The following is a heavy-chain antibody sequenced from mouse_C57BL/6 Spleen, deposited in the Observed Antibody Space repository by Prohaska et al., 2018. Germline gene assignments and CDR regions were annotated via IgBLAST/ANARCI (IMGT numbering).Heavy chain of an antibody. D-gene: IGHD1-1*01. J-gene: IGHJ2*01. CDR2: INPGSGGT. Sequence: QVQLQQSGAELVRPGTSVKVSCKASGYAFTNYLIEWVKQRPGQGLEWIGVINPGSGGTNYNEKFKGKATLTADKSSSTAYMQLSSLTSEDSAVYFCARGVLLRFDYWGQGTTLTVSS. CDR3: ARGVLLRFDY. CDR1: GYAFTNYL. V-gene: IGHV1-54*01.